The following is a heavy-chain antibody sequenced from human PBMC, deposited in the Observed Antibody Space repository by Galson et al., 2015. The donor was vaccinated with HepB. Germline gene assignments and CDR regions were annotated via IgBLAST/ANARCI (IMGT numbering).Heavy chain of an antibody. V-gene: IGHV3-48*04. CDR1: GSSLSTYT. J-gene: IGHJ3*01. D-gene: IGHD2-21*01. CDR3: ATTLFGGGAYWTFEV. Sequence: SLRLSCAASGSSLSTYTINWVRQSPTKGLQWVSYISTTGENIHYAESVKGRFTVARDNAKNAVFLQMNNLRVEDTAVYYCATTLFGGGAYWTFEVWGQGTLVTVSS. CDR2: ISTTGENI.